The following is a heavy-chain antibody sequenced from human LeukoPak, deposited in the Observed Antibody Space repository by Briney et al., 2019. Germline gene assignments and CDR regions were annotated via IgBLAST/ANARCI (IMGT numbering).Heavy chain of an antibody. Sequence: SETLSLTCAVYGGSFSGYYWSWIRQPPGKGLEWIGEINHSGSTNYNPSLKSRVTISVDTSKNQFSLKLSSVTAADMAVYYCARGSPSRYCSGGSCYSYAFDIWGQGTMVTVSS. J-gene: IGHJ3*02. CDR2: INHSGST. D-gene: IGHD2-15*01. CDR1: GGSFSGYY. V-gene: IGHV4-34*01. CDR3: ARGSPSRYCSGGSCYSYAFDI.